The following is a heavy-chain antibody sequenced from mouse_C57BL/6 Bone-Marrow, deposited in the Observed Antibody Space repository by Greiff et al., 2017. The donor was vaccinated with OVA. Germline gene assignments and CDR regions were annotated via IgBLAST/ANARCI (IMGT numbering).Heavy chain of an antibody. Sequence: EVQLVESGGGLVQPGGSMKLSCVASGFTFSNYWMNWVRQSPEKGLEWVAQIRLKSDNYATHYAESVKGRFTISRDDSKSSVYLQMNNLRAEDTGIYYCTVDYYGSSYFWFAYWGQGTLVTVSA. V-gene: IGHV6-3*01. CDR1: GFTFSNYW. CDR2: IRLKSDNYAT. J-gene: IGHJ3*01. D-gene: IGHD1-1*01. CDR3: TVDYYGSSYFWFAY.